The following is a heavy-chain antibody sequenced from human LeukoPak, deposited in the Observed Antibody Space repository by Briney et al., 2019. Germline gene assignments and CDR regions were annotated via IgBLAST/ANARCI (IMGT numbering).Heavy chain of an antibody. V-gene: IGHV1-2*02. CDR1: GYTFTGYY. CDR2: INPNSGGT. Sequence: ASAKVSCKASGYTFTGYYMHWVRQAPGQGLEWMGWINPNSGGTNYAQKFQGRVTMTRDTSISTAYMELSRLRSDDTAVYYCARGGVRYYYGSGSYFFDYWGQGTLVTVSS. J-gene: IGHJ4*02. CDR3: ARGGVRYYYGSGSYFFDY. D-gene: IGHD3-10*01.